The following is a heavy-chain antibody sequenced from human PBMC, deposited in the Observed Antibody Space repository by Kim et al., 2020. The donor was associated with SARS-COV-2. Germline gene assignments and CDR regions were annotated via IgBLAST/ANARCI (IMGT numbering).Heavy chain of an antibody. V-gene: IGHV1-46*01. Sequence: ASVKVSCKASGYTFTSYYMHWVRQAPGQGLEWMGIINPSGGSTSYAQKFQGRVTMTRDTSTSTVYMELSSLRSEDTAVYYCARAGEDSGGTSGYFDLWGRGTLVTVSS. CDR1: GYTFTSYY. CDR3: ARAGEDSGGTSGYFDL. CDR2: INPSGGST. J-gene: IGHJ2*01. D-gene: IGHD5-12*01.